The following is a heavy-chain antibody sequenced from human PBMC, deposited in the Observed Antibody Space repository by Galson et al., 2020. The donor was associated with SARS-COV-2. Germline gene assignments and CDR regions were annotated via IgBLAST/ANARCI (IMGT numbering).Heavy chain of an antibody. CDR2: INPDTGGT. V-gene: IGHV1-2*02. CDR3: AKNYDFWSGYHTDYYYAMDV. Sequence: ASVKVSCKASGYSFTGYYIHWVRQAPGQGLEWMGWINPDTGGTNYAQSFQGRVTMTRDTSISTAYLELSSLRSDDTAVYHCAKNYDFWSGYHTDYYYAMDVWGQGTTVNVFS. CDR1: GYSFTGYY. J-gene: IGHJ6*02. D-gene: IGHD3-3*01.